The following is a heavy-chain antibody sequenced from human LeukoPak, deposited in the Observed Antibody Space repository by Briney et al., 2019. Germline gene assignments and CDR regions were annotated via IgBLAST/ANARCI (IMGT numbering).Heavy chain of an antibody. Sequence: GGSLRLSCAASGFTFSSYGMHWVRQAPGKGLEWVAVISYDGSNKYYADSVKGRFTISRDNSKNTLYLQMNSLRAEDTAVYYCAKSGIQLWLQWQDGEEYYYYMDVWGKGTTVTVSS. CDR1: GFTFSSYG. J-gene: IGHJ6*03. CDR2: ISYDGSNK. V-gene: IGHV3-30*18. D-gene: IGHD5-18*01. CDR3: AKSGIQLWLQWQDGEEYYYYMDV.